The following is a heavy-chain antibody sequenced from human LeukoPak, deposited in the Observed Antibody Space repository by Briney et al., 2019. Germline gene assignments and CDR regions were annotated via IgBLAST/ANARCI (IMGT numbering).Heavy chain of an antibody. J-gene: IGHJ4*02. V-gene: IGHV3-21*05. CDR1: GFPLSSYA. Sequence: GGSLRLSCAASGFPLSSYAMSWVRQVPGKGLEWLSYISGSGDDTNYAGSVRGRFTISRDNAKNSLYLQMNSLRVEDTAVYYCARDPRTVRIWGQGTLVTVSS. CDR2: ISGSGDDT. D-gene: IGHD1-1*01. CDR3: ARDPRTVRI.